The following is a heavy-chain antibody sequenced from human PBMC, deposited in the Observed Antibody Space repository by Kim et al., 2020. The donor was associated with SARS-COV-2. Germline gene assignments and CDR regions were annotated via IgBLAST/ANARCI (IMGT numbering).Heavy chain of an antibody. V-gene: IGHV4-39*01. CDR2: IYYSGST. CDR3: ARHGSTVPDASDI. Sequence: SETLSLTCTVSGGSISSSSYYWGWIRQPPGKGLEWIGSIYYSGSTYYNPSLKSRVTISVDTSKNQFSLKLSSVTAADTAVYYCARHGSTVPDASDIWGQGTMVTVSS. CDR1: GGSISSSSYY. D-gene: IGHD2-2*01. J-gene: IGHJ3*02.